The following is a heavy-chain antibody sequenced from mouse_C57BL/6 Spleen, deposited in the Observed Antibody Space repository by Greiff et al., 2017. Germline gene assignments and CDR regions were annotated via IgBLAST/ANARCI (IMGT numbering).Heavy chain of an antibody. CDR1: GYTFTDYE. J-gene: IGHJ2*01. CDR2: IDPETGGT. Sequence: VQLQQSGAELVRPGASVTLSCKASGYTFTDYEMHWVKQTPVHGLEWIGAIDPETGGTAYNQKFKGKAILTADKSSSTAYMELRSLTSEDSAVYYSTRGGSSYVFDYWGQGTTLTVSS. D-gene: IGHD1-1*01. CDR3: TRGGSSYVFDY. V-gene: IGHV1-15*01.